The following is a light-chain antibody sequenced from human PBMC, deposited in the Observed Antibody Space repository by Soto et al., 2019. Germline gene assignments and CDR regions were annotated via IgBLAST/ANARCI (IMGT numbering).Light chain of an antibody. J-gene: IGLJ2*01. CDR3: VTWDSGMSEVV. CDR1: SSNIGSNT. V-gene: IGLV1-44*01. Sequence: QSVLTQAPSASGTPGQRVTISCSGSSSNIGSNTVNWYQQLPGTAPKLLIYRNNQRPSGVPDRFSGSKSGTSASLAIGGLQSEDEADYYCVTWDSGMSEVVFGGGTKLTVL. CDR2: RNN.